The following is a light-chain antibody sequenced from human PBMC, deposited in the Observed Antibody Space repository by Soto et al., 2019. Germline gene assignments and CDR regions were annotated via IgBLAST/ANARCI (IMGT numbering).Light chain of an antibody. Sequence: EIVLTQSPGTLSLSPGERATLSCRVSQSVSSNYLAWYQQKPGQAPRILIFGASSRATGIPDRFSGSGSGTDFTLTISRLEPEDFAVYYCQQYGSSSWTFGQGTKVDIK. CDR3: QQYGSSSWT. V-gene: IGKV3-20*01. CDR1: QSVSSNY. CDR2: GAS. J-gene: IGKJ1*01.